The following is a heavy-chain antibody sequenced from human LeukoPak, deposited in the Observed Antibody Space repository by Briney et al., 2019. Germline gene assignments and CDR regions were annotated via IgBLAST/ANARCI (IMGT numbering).Heavy chain of an antibody. CDR3: ARRRGGRFYYYMDV. CDR2: IYHSGIT. J-gene: IGHJ6*03. V-gene: IGHV4-38-2*01. CDR1: GYSISSDYY. D-gene: IGHD3-3*01. Sequence: SETLSLTCAVSGYSISSDYYWGWIRQPPGKGLEWIGSIYHSGITYYNPSLRSRVTISVDTSKNQLSLKLSSVTAADTAVYYCARRRGGRFYYYMDVWGKGTTVTVSS.